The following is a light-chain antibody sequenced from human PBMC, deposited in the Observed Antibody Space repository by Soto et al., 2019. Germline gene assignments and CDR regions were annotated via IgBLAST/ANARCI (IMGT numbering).Light chain of an antibody. J-gene: IGKJ1*01. V-gene: IGKV3-20*01. Sequence: EIVLTQSPGTLSLSPGERATLSCRASQSVSSSYLAWYQQKPGQAPRLLIYGASSRATGIPDRFSGSGSGTEFTLTISSLQSEDFALYYCQQYEKWPPTTFGQGTKVEIK. CDR1: QSVSSSY. CDR3: QQYEKWPPTT. CDR2: GAS.